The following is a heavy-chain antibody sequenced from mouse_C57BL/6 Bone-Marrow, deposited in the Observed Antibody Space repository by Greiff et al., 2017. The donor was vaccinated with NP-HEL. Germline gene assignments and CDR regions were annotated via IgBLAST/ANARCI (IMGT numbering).Heavy chain of an antibody. CDR1: GYTFTSYG. CDR2: IYPRSGNT. CDR3: ARRLGEGGFAY. D-gene: IGHD4-1*01. J-gene: IGHJ3*01. V-gene: IGHV1-81*01. Sequence: VKLQESGAELARPGASVKLSCKASGYTFTSYGISWVKQRTGQGLEWIGEIYPRSGNTYYNEKFKGKATLTADKSSSTAYMELRSLTSEDSAVYFCARRLGEGGFAYWGQGTLVTVSA.